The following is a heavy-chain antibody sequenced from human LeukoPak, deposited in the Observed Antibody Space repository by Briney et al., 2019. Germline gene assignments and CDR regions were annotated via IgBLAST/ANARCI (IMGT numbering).Heavy chain of an antibody. J-gene: IGHJ4*02. V-gene: IGHV4-30-2*01. CDR1: GGSISSGGYS. CDR3: ARGRGPDYGDFYDY. CDR2: IYHSGST. D-gene: IGHD4-17*01. Sequence: SETLSLTCAVSGGSISSGGYSWSWIRQPPGKGLEWIGYIYHSGSTYYNPSLKSRVTISVDTSKNQFSLKLSSVTAADTAVYYCARGRGPDYGDFYDYWGQGTLVTVSS.